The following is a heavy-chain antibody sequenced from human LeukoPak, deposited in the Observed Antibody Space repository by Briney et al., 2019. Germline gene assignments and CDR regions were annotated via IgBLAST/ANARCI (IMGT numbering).Heavy chain of an antibody. V-gene: IGHV4-59*01. Sequence: SETLSLTCTVSDGSISSYYWSWIRQPPGKGLEWIGYIYYSGSTNYNPSLKSRVTISVDTSKNQFSLKPSSVTAADTAVYYCARDGSGYYDSSGYYYFDYWGQGTLVTVSS. CDR1: DGSISSYY. J-gene: IGHJ4*02. D-gene: IGHD3-22*01. CDR2: IYYSGST. CDR3: ARDGSGYYDSSGYYYFDY.